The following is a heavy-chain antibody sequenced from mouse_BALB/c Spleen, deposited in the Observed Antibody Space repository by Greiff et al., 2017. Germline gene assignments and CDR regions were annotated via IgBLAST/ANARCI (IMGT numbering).Heavy chain of an antibody. CDR1: GFTFTDYY. D-gene: IGHD1-1*01. V-gene: IGHV7-3*02. Sequence: EVKLLESGGGLVQPGGSLRLSCATSGFTFTDYYMSWVRQPPGKALEWLGFIRNKANGYTTEYSASVKGRFTISRDNSQSILYLQMNTLRAEDSATYYCARAYYYGSTYYFDYWGQGTTLTVSS. CDR2: IRNKANGYTT. CDR3: ARAYYYGSTYYFDY. J-gene: IGHJ2*01.